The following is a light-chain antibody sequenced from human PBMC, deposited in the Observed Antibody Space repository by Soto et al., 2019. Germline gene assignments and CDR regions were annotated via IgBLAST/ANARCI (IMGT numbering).Light chain of an antibody. V-gene: IGLV2-14*01. CDR2: DVS. CDR1: SSDVGTYNY. Sequence: QSVLTQPASVSGSPGQSITISCTGTSSDVGTYNYVSWYQQHPGEAPKLIIYDVSNRPSGVSIRFSGSKSGNTASLTISGLQAEDAADYYCSSYTSSKSWIFGGGTKLTVL. J-gene: IGLJ3*02. CDR3: SSYTSSKSWI.